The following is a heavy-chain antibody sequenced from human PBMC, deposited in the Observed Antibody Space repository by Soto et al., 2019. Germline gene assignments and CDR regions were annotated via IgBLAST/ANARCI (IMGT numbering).Heavy chain of an antibody. V-gene: IGHV5-10-1*01. CDR3: ARNTSQLYGFWSGSRETKGEYGMDF. Sequence: ASLKISGEGCTDFFSSSWINWVRQTPGKGLEWMGSIDPSDSYTNYNPSFEGHVTISVDTSLTTAFLQWSSLKASDTAMYCCARNTSQLYGFWSGSRETKGEYGMDFWGQGTTVTVSS. CDR2: IDPSDSYT. CDR1: TDFFSSSW. J-gene: IGHJ6*02. D-gene: IGHD3-3*01.